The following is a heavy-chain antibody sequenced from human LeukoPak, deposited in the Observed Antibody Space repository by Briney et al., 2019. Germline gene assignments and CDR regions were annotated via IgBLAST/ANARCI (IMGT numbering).Heavy chain of an antibody. Sequence: SSETLSLTCTVSGGSISSYYWSWIRQPAGKGLEWIGRIYTSGSTDYNTDYNPSLKSRVTMSEDTSKNQFSLKLSSVTAADTAVYYCARFGYTYGFDYWGQGTLVTVSS. J-gene: IGHJ4*02. V-gene: IGHV4-4*07. CDR3: ARFGYTYGFDY. D-gene: IGHD5-18*01. CDR1: GGSISSYY. CDR2: IYTSGSTDYNT.